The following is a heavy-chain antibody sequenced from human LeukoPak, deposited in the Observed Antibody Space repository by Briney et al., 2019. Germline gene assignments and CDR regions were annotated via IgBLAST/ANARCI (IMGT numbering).Heavy chain of an antibody. J-gene: IGHJ4*02. CDR3: ATGIAAAGVEDY. CDR2: ISYDGSNK. CDR1: GFTFSSYA. V-gene: IGHV3-30-3*01. D-gene: IGHD6-13*01. Sequence: GRSLRLSCAASGFTFSSYAMHWVRQAPGKGLEWVAVISYDGSNKYYADSVKGRFTISRDNSKNTLCLQMNSLRAEDTAVYYCATGIAAAGVEDYWGQGTLVTVSS.